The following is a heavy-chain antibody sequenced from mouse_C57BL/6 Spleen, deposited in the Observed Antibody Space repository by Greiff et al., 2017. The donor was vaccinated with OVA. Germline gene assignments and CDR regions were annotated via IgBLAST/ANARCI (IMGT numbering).Heavy chain of an antibody. CDR3: ARSGPDYYAMDY. Sequence: QVHVKQSGAELVKPGASVKISCKASGYAFSSYWMNWVKQRPGKGLEWIGQIYPGDGDTNYNGKFKGKATLTADKSSSTAYMQLSSLTSEDSAVYFCARSGPDYYAMDYWGQGTSVTVSS. CDR1: GYAFSSYW. V-gene: IGHV1-80*01. CDR2: IYPGDGDT. J-gene: IGHJ4*01. D-gene: IGHD3-1*01.